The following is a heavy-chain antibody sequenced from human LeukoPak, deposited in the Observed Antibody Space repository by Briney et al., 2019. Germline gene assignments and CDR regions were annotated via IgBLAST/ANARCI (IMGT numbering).Heavy chain of an antibody. J-gene: IGHJ4*02. CDR1: GYSISSGYY. D-gene: IGHD3-22*01. CDR2: IYHSGST. V-gene: IGHV4-38-2*02. Sequence: SETLSLTCTVSGYSISSGYYWGWIRQPPGKGLEWIGSIYHSGSTNYNPSLKSRVTISVDTSKNQFSLKLSSVTAADTAVYYCNLNSSEDYWGQGTLVTVSS. CDR3: NLNSSEDY.